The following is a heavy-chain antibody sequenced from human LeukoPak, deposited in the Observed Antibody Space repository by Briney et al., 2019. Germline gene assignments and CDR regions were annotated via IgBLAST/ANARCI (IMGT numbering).Heavy chain of an antibody. V-gene: IGHV3-53*01. Sequence: PGGSLRLSCAASGFTVSSNYMNWVRQTPGKVLEWVSVIYSGGSTYYADSVKGRFTISRDNSKNTLHLQMNSPRAEDTAVYYCARGLRYSTGWYYFDWWGQGTLVTVSS. CDR1: GFTVSSNY. J-gene: IGHJ4*02. CDR2: IYSGGST. CDR3: ARGLRYSTGWYYFDW. D-gene: IGHD6-19*01.